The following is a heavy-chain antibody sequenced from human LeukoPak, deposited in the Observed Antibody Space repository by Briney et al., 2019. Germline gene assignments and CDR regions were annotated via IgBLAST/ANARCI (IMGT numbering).Heavy chain of an antibody. CDR3: ARDRWEQSTNWFDP. J-gene: IGHJ5*02. Sequence: SGGSLRLSCAASESTFSSYSMNWVRQAPGKGLEWVSSISSSSSYIYYADSVKGRFTISRDNAKNSLYLQMNSLRAEDTAVYYCARDRWEQSTNWFDPWGQGTLVTVSS. CDR1: ESTFSSYS. D-gene: IGHD1-26*01. V-gene: IGHV3-21*01. CDR2: ISSSSSYI.